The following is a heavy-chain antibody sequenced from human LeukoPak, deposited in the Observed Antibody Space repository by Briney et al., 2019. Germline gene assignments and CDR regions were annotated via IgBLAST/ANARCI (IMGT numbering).Heavy chain of an antibody. Sequence: TGGSLRLSCAASGFTFSSYAMSWVRQAPGKGLEWVSAISGSGGSTYYADSVKGRFTISRDNSKNTLYLQMNSLRAEDTAVYYCAKGSSYCSGGSCYLHWGVFDYWGQGTLVTVSS. CDR2: ISGSGGST. CDR1: GFTFSSYA. V-gene: IGHV3-23*01. J-gene: IGHJ4*02. D-gene: IGHD2-15*01. CDR3: AKGSSYCSGGSCYLHWGVFDY.